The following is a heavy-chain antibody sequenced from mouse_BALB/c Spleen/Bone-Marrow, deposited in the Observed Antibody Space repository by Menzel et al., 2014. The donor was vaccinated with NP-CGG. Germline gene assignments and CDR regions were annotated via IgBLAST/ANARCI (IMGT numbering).Heavy chain of an antibody. Sequence: EVMLVESGGGLVQPGGSLKLSWAASGFDFSRYWMSWVRQVPGKGLDWMGEINPDSSTIYYTPSLKDKFIISRVNAKNTLYLQMSKVRSEDTTLYYCARLNYYGNVFVWGAGTTVADSS. D-gene: IGHD1-1*01. V-gene: IGHV4-1*02. CDR3: ARLNYYGNVFV. CDR2: INPDSSTI. J-gene: IGHJ1*01. CDR1: GFDFSRYW.